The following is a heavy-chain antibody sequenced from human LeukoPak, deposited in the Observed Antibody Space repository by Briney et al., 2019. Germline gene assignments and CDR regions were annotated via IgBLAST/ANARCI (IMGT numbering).Heavy chain of an antibody. V-gene: IGHV7-4-1*02. J-gene: IGHJ3*02. D-gene: IGHD3-3*01. CDR1: GYTFTSYA. CDR3: AEQTIFGVVTIPLGAFDI. Sequence: ASVKVSCKASGYTFTSYAMNWVRQAPGQGLEWMGWINTNTGNPTYAQGFTGRFVFSLDTSVSTAYLQISSLKAEDTAVYYCAEQTIFGVVTIPLGAFDIWGQGTMVTVSS. CDR2: INTNTGNP.